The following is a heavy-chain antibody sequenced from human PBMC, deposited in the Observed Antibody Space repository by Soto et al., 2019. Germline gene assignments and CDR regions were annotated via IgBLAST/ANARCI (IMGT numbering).Heavy chain of an antibody. CDR2: IYYSGST. J-gene: IGHJ6*03. CDR1: GGSISSGGYY. Sequence: QVQLQESGPGLVKPSQTLSLTCTVSGGSISSGGYYWSWIRQHPGKGLEWIGYIYYSGSTYYNPSLKSRVTISVDTSKNQFSLKLSSVTAADTAVYYCARDPITMVRGVTRPYYYYYMDVWGKGTTVTVSS. V-gene: IGHV4-31*03. CDR3: ARDPITMVRGVTRPYYYYYMDV. D-gene: IGHD3-10*01.